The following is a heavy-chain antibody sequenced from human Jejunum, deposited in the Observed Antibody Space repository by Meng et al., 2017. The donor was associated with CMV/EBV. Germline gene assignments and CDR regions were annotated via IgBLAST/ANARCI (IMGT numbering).Heavy chain of an antibody. V-gene: IGHV2-5*02. CDR2: IYRGDDK. CDR3: AHFVGGYYPSRPDY. J-gene: IGHJ4*02. CDR1: GFSPSTSGEG. Sequence: TLKGSGRTPWKPTQTLTLTCSFPGFSPSTSGEGVGWIRQPPGKALEWLALIYRGDDKRYSPSLNSRLTIAKDTSKNEVVLTLTNMGPIDTGTYYCAHFVGGYYPSRPDYWGQGTLVTVSS. D-gene: IGHD1-26*01.